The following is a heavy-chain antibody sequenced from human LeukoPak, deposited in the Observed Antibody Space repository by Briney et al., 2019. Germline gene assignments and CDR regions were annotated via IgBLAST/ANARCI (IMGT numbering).Heavy chain of an antibody. CDR2: MSGSGYYT. CDR3: AKMEGQRLYDYCMDV. Sequence: GGALRLSGAASGFAFSNFAMSWVRQDPGKGLEWVSAMSGSGYYTYYVESVKGRFTISRDNSKNTLYLHMNSLRADDTAVYYCAKMEGQRLYDYCMDVWGRGTTVTVSS. CDR1: GFAFSNFA. D-gene: IGHD3-3*01. V-gene: IGHV3-23*01. J-gene: IGHJ6*03.